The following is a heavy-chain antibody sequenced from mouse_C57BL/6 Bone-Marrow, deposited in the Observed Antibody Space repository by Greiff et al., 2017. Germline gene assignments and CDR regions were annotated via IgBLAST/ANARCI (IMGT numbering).Heavy chain of an antibody. Sequence: QVQLQQPGAELVRPGSSVKLSCKASGYTFTSYWMDWVKQRPGQGLEWIGNIYPSDSETHYTQKFKDKATLTVDKSSSTAYMQLSSLTSEDSAVYYCARRRAYYSNYDAMDYWGQGTSVTVSS. CDR2: IYPSDSET. CDR1: GYTFTSYW. D-gene: IGHD2-5*01. CDR3: ARRRAYYSNYDAMDY. V-gene: IGHV1-61*01. J-gene: IGHJ4*01.